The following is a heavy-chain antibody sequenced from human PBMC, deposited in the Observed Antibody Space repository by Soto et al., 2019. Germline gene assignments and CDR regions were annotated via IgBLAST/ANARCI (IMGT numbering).Heavy chain of an antibody. CDR3: ASLDYYDSSGYKTSPLFDY. CDR1: GGSVSSGSYY. J-gene: IGHJ4*02. CDR2: IYYSGST. Sequence: SETLSLTCTVSGGSVSSGSYYWSWIRQPPGKGLEWIGYIYYSGSTNYNPSLKSRVTISVDTSKNQFSLKLSSVTAADTAVYYCASLDYYDSSGYKTSPLFDYWGQGTLVTVS. D-gene: IGHD3-22*01. V-gene: IGHV4-61*01.